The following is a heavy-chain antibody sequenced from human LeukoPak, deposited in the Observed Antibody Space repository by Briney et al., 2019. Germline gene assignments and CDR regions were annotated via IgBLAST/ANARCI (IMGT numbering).Heavy chain of an antibody. V-gene: IGHV3-23*01. D-gene: IGHD4-17*01. J-gene: IGHJ3*02. CDR2: ISGSGVST. CDR1: GFTFSSYA. Sequence: GGSLRLSCAAYGFTFSSYAMSWVRQAAGKGLEWVSAISGSGVSTYYADSVKGRFTVSRDNSKNTLYLQINSLRAEDTAVYYCAKDRSDYGGYPPGAFDIWGQGTMVTVSS. CDR3: AKDRSDYGGYPPGAFDI.